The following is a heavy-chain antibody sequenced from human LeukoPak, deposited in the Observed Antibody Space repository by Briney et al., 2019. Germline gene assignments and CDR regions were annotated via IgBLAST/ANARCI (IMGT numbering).Heavy chain of an antibody. J-gene: IGHJ4*02. CDR3: AKQKGRAVAAYDY. V-gene: IGHV3-30*18. CDR2: ISYDGSNK. D-gene: IGHD6-19*01. Sequence: GGSLRLSCAASGFTFSSYGMHWVRQAPGKGLEWVAVISYDGSNKYYADSVEGRFTISRDNSKNTLYLQMNSLRAEDTAVYYCAKQKGRAVAAYDYWGQGTLVTVSS. CDR1: GFTFSSYG.